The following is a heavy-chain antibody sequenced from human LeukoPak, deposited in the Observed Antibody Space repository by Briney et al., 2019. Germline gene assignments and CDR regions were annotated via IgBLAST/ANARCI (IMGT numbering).Heavy chain of an antibody. CDR1: GGTFSSFA. J-gene: IGHJ6*02. V-gene: IGHV1-69*13. Sequence: SVKVSCKASGGTFSSFAISWVRQAPGQGLEWMGGIIPIFGTTNYVQKFQGRVTITADESTSTAYMELSSLTSEDTAVYYCARGLAAMVVKCSMDVWGQGTTVTVSS. CDR3: ARGLAAMVVKCSMDV. CDR2: IIPIFGTT. D-gene: IGHD5-18*01.